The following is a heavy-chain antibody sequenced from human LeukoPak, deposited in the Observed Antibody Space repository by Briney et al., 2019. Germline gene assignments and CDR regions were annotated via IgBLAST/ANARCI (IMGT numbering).Heavy chain of an antibody. D-gene: IGHD5-24*01. CDR1: GGSFSDYY. Sequence: ASETLSLTCAVYGGSFSDYYWGWIRQPPGKGLEWIGSIYYSGSTYYNPSLKSRVTISVDTSKNQFSLKLNSVTAADTAVYYCARDRGDGYNEWGQGTLVTVSS. CDR3: ARDRGDGYNE. V-gene: IGHV4-34*01. CDR2: IYYSGST. J-gene: IGHJ4*02.